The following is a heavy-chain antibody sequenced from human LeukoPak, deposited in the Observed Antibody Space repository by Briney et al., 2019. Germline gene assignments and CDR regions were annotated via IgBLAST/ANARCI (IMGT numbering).Heavy chain of an antibody. CDR1: GFTFSSYA. CDR2: ISGSGGST. CDR3: ARDLGSGWYFNH. Sequence: GGSLRLSCAASGFTFSSYAMSWVRQAPGKGLEGVSAISGSGGSTYYADSVEGRFTISRDNSKNTLYLQMNSLRAEDTGIYYCARDLGSGWYFNHWGQGTLVTVSS. D-gene: IGHD6-19*01. V-gene: IGHV3-23*01. J-gene: IGHJ4*02.